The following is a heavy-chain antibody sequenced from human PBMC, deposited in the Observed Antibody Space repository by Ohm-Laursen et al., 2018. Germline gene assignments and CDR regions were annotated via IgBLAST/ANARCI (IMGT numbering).Heavy chain of an antibody. J-gene: IGHJ4*02. CDR2: VTPSGGNT. Sequence: SLRLSCAASGFTFSSFPMAWVRQAPGKGLEWVSSVTPSGGNTYYADSVKGRFTISRDNSKNSLYLQMNSPRAEDTAVYYCAKVGRSNGDYWYFDYWGQGTLVTASS. V-gene: IGHV3-23*01. CDR3: AKVGRSNGDYWYFDY. D-gene: IGHD4-17*01. CDR1: GFTFSSFP.